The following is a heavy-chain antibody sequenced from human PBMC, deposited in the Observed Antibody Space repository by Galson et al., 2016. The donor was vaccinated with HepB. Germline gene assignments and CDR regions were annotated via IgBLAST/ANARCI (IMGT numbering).Heavy chain of an antibody. CDR3: ARSSGLVY. CDR1: GGAISSYY. CDR2: IFYSGST. J-gene: IGHJ6*02. D-gene: IGHD3-22*01. V-gene: IGHV4-59*01. Sequence: LSLTCTVSGGAISSYYWSWIRQPPGKGLEWIGYIFYSGSTNYNPSLKSRVTISVDTSKNQFSLKLRSVTAADTAVYYCARSSGLVYWGQGTTVTVSS.